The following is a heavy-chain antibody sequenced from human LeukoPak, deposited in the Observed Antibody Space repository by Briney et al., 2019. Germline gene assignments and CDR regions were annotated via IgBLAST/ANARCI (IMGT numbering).Heavy chain of an antibody. CDR2: IRSKANSYAT. CDR3: AELGITMIGGV. J-gene: IGHJ6*04. D-gene: IGHD3-10*02. CDR1: GFTFSGSA. Sequence: GGSLRLSCAVSGFTFSGSAMQWVRQASGKGLEWVGRIRSKANSYATAYAASVKGRFTISRDDSKNTAYLEMNSLRAEDTAVYYCAELGITMIGGVWGKGTTVTISS. V-gene: IGHV3-73*01.